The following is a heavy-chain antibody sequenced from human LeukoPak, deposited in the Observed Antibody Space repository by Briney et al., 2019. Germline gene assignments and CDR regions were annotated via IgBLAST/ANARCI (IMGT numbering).Heavy chain of an antibody. J-gene: IGHJ6*03. CDR1: GFTFSSYG. CDR3: ASRYCTGVNCFAASYMCMDV. D-gene: IGHD2-8*02. V-gene: IGHV3-30*03. Sequence: GGSLRLSCAASGFTFSSYGMHWVRQAPGKGLEWVAVISYVGSNKYYADSVKGRFTISRDNADRSLYLQMTSLRVEDTAVYFCASRYCTGVNCFAASYMCMDVWGKGTTVTVSS. CDR2: ISYVGSNK.